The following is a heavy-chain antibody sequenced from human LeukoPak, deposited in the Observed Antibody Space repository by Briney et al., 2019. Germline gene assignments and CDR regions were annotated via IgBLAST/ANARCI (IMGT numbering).Heavy chain of an antibody. V-gene: IGHV4-59*01. J-gene: IGHJ4*02. D-gene: IGHD3-10*01. CDR3: AREGFGELLFDY. CDR1: GDSIISYY. Sequence: SETLSLTCTVSGDSIISYYWSWIRQPPGKGLEWIGYIYNSGSTNYNPSLKSRVTISVDTSKNQFSLKLSSVTAADTAVYYCAREGFGELLFDYWGLGTLVTVSS. CDR2: IYNSGST.